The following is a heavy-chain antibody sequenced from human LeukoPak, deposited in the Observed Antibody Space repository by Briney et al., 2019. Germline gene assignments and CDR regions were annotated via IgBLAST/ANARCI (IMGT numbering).Heavy chain of an antibody. V-gene: IGHV3-33*01. Sequence: GGSLRLSCEASGFTFSTYGMHWVRQAPGKGLEWVAFIWYDGSNKDYADSVKGRFTTSRDNSKNTLYLQMNSLRAEDTAVYYCARHYKYDSSGLGGFDYWGQGTLVTVSS. CDR3: ARHYKYDSSGLGGFDY. CDR1: GFTFSTYG. CDR2: IWYDGSNK. J-gene: IGHJ4*02. D-gene: IGHD3-22*01.